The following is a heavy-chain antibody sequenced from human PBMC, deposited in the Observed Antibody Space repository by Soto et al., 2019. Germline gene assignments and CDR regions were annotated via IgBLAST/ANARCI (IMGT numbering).Heavy chain of an antibody. Sequence: QVQLQESGPGLVKPSETLSLTCTVSGGSISSYYWSWIRQPPGKGLEWIGYIYYTGSTNYNPSLKRRVTLSVDTSKNQFSLKLSSVTAADTAVYYCASQHGGYSYGSFDYWGQGTLVTVSS. CDR1: GGSISSYY. J-gene: IGHJ4*02. CDR3: ASQHGGYSYGSFDY. V-gene: IGHV4-59*08. D-gene: IGHD5-18*01. CDR2: IYYTGST.